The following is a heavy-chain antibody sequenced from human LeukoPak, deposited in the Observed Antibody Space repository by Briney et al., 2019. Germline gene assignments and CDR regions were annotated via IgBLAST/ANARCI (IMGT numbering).Heavy chain of an antibody. D-gene: IGHD3-16*01. V-gene: IGHV3-74*03. CDR1: GITLSNYW. Sequence: GGSLRLSRTASGITLSNYWMHWVRQAPGKGPGWVSGIKTDGSYTTYADSVRGRFTISRDNAKNTVSLQMNSLRVEDTAMYYCARLGAPYDKDEYRWGQGALVTVSS. CDR3: ARLGAPYDKDEYR. CDR2: IKTDGSYT. J-gene: IGHJ5*02.